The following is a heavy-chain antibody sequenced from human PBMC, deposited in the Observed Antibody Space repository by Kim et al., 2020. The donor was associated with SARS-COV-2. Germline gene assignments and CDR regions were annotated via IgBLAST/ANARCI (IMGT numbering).Heavy chain of an antibody. CDR1: GGSFSGYY. D-gene: IGHD6-13*01. CDR3: ARRGPHVTNPRAAAGSFDY. CDR2: INHSGST. V-gene: IGHV4-34*01. J-gene: IGHJ4*02. Sequence: SETLSLTCAVYGGSFSGYYWSWIRQPPGKGLEWIGEINHSGSTNYNPSLKSRVTISVDTSKNQFSLKLSSVTAVDTAVYYCARRGPHVTNPRAAAGSFDYWGQGTLVTVSS.